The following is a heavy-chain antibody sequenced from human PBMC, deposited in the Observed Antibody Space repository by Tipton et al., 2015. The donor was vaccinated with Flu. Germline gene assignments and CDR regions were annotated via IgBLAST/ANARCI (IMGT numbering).Heavy chain of an antibody. V-gene: IGHV4-31*03. J-gene: IGHJ3*02. CDR3: ARVERDSFGHDAMDI. CDR2: IYYNGRT. D-gene: IGHD2-15*01. Sequence: LSCTVSGGSMSTGGYYWSWVRQLPGKGLEWMGYIYYNGRTYYSPSLKSRLTMSEDMSKNLFSMRLSSVTAADTAVYYCARVERDSFGHDAMDIWGHGTMVTVSS. CDR1: GGSMSTGGYY.